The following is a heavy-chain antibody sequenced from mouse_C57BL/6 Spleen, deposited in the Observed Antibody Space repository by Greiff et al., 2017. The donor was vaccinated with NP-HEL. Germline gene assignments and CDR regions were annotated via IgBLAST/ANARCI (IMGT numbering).Heavy chain of an antibody. CDR1: GYTFTSYW. Sequence: VQLQQPGAELVKPGASVKLSCKASGYTFTSYWITWVQQRPGQGLEWIGDIYPGSGSTNYNAKFKSKAPLTVDTPASTAYMQRSSLTSEDSSVYYCSRDDDYGSSYWGQGTTLTVSS. V-gene: IGHV1-55*01. J-gene: IGHJ2*01. D-gene: IGHD1-1*01. CDR2: IYPGSGST. CDR3: SRDDDYGSSY.